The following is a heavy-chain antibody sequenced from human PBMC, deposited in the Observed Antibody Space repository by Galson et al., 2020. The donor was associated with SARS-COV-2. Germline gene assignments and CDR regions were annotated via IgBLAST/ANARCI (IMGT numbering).Heavy chain of an antibody. Sequence: GESLKISCAASGFTFSSYRMNWVRQAPGKGLEWVSYISSSGYSIYYADSVKGRFTISRDNAENSLYLQMNSLRDEDTAVYYCARDPTGSYFTGGWQVVTVGYCDDWGQGTLVTVSS. V-gene: IGHV3-48*02. D-gene: IGHD1-26*01. CDR3: ARDPTGSYFTGGWQVVTVGYCDD. CDR2: ISSSGYSI. CDR1: GFTFSSYR. J-gene: IGHJ4*02.